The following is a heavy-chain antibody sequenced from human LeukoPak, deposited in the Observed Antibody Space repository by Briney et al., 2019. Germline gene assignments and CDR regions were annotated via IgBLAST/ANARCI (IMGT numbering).Heavy chain of an antibody. CDR1: GFSFDDYA. J-gene: IGHJ4*02. V-gene: IGHV3-43D*03. D-gene: IGHD2-21*02. Sequence: GGSLRLSCAASGFSFDDYAMLWVRQAPGKGLERVSGISWAGDTTNYADSVKGRFPISRVNSKNSLFLQMSSLSPEDTAFVYRAKEGSDPGGQTLEHWGQGTLVTVSS. CDR3: AKEGSDPGGQTLEH. CDR2: ISWAGDTT.